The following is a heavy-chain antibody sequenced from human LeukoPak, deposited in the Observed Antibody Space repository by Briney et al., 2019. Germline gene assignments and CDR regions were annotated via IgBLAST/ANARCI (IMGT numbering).Heavy chain of an antibody. CDR3: AREPLKYYYDSSGAYYYMDV. D-gene: IGHD3-22*01. V-gene: IGHV3-48*01. Sequence: GGSLRLSCAASGFTFSSYEMNWVRQAPGKGLEWVSYISSSSSTIYYADSVKGRFTISRDNAKNSLYLQMNSLRAEDTAVYYCAREPLKYYYDSSGAYYYMDVWGKGATVTVSS. CDR2: ISSSSSTI. J-gene: IGHJ6*03. CDR1: GFTFSSYE.